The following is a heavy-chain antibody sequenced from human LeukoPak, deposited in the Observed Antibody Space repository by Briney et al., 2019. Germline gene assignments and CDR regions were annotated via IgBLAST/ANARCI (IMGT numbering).Heavy chain of an antibody. CDR3: ARDQYYYDSSGYSLFDY. CDR1: GGSISSGSYH. J-gene: IGHJ4*02. CDR2: IYTSGST. V-gene: IGHV4-61*02. D-gene: IGHD3-22*01. Sequence: SETLSLTCTVSGGSISSGSYHCSWIRQPAGKGLEWIGRIYTSGSTNYNPSLKSRVTISVDTSKNQFSLKLSSVTAADTAVYYCARDQYYYDSSGYSLFDYWGQGTLVTVSS.